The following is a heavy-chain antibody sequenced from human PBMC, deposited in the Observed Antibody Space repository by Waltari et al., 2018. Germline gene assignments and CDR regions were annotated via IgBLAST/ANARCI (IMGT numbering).Heavy chain of an antibody. CDR1: GFTFSSYG. Sequence: QVQLVESGGGVVQPGGSLRLSCAASGFTFSSYGMHWVRQAPGKGLEWVAFIRYDGSNKYYADSVKGRFTISRDNSKNTLYLQMNSLRAEDTAVYYCAKGDGYKSGFSDYWGQGTLVTVSS. D-gene: IGHD5-12*01. CDR3: AKGDGYKSGFSDY. J-gene: IGHJ4*02. V-gene: IGHV3-30*02. CDR2: IRYDGSNK.